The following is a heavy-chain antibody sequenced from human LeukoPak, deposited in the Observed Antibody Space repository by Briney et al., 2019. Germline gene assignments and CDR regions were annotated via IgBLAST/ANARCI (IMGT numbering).Heavy chain of an antibody. D-gene: IGHD5-24*01. CDR3: GMAMDV. J-gene: IGHJ6*02. Sequence: QPGGSLRLSCAASGFTFSSYWMNWVRQAPGKGLEWVANIKQDGSEKYYVDSVKGRFTISRDNAKNSLYLQMSSLRAEDAAVYYCGMAMDVWGRGTTVTVSS. CDR2: IKQDGSEK. CDR1: GFTFSSYW. V-gene: IGHV3-7*05.